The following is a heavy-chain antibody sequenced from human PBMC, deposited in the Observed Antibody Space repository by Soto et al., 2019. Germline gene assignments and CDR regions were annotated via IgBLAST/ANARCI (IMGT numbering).Heavy chain of an antibody. J-gene: IGHJ4*02. V-gene: IGHV3-23*01. D-gene: IGHD3-10*01. CDR1: GFTFSSYA. CDR2: ISGRGGST. Sequence: GGSLRLSCAASGFTFSSYAMSWVRQAPGKGLEWVSAISGRGGSTYYADSVKGRFTISRDNSKNTLYLQMNSLRAEDTAVYYCAKGSNELLWFGSRPDYFDYWGQGTLVTVSS. CDR3: AKGSNELLWFGSRPDYFDY.